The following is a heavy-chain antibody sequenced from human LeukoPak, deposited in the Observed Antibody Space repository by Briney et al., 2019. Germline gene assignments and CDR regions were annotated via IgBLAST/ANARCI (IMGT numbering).Heavy chain of an antibody. D-gene: IGHD6-13*01. Sequence: GGSLRLSCSASGFTFSSYAMHWVRQAPGKGLEYVSAISTNGGSTYYADSVKGRFTISRDNSKNTLHLLMNSLRAEDTAVYFCARSKPPAVKDYYGLDVWGQGTTVTVSS. J-gene: IGHJ6*02. CDR3: ARSKPPAVKDYYGLDV. CDR1: GFTFSSYA. CDR2: ISTNGGST. V-gene: IGHV3-64*04.